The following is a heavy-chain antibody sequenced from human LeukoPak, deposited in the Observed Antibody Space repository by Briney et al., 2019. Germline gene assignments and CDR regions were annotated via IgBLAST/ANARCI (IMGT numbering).Heavy chain of an antibody. CDR1: GYTFTSYG. CDR3: ASSPLVVVAATPYYYYGMDV. Sequence: ASVKVSCKASGYTFTSYGISWVRQAPGQRLEWMGWISAYNGNTNYAQKLQGRVTMTTDTSTSTAYMELSSLRSEDTAVYYCASSPLVVVAATPYYYYGMDVWGQGTTVTVSS. J-gene: IGHJ6*02. D-gene: IGHD2-15*01. V-gene: IGHV1-18*01. CDR2: ISAYNGNT.